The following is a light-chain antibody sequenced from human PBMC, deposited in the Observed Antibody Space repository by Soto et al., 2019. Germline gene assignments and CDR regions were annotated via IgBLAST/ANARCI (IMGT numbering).Light chain of an antibody. Sequence: QSALTQPPSASGSPGQSVTISCTGTSSDVGGYNYVSWYQQHPGKAPKLMIYEVSKRPSGVPDRFSGSKSGNTASLTVSGLKAEYEADDYCSSYAGSNNVVFGGGTKLTVL. V-gene: IGLV2-8*01. CDR3: SSYAGSNNVV. CDR2: EVS. CDR1: SSDVGGYNY. J-gene: IGLJ2*01.